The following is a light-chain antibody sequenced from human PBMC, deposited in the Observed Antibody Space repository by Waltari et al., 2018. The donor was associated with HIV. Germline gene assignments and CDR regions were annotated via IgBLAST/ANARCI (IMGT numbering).Light chain of an antibody. Sequence: IVMTQSPLSLSVTPGEPASISCTSSQSLNNYLAWYLQKPWQSPQLLVYLGSTRASGVPDRFSGSGSGTDFTLMITKVEADDVGVYYCMQSLQPPLTFGGGTKVEIK. J-gene: IGKJ4*01. V-gene: IGKV2-28*01. CDR3: MQSLQPPLT. CDR2: LGS. CDR1: QSLNNY.